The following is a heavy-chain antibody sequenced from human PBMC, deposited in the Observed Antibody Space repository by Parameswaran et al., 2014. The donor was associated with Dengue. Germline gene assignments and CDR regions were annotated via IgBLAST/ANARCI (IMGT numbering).Heavy chain of an antibody. CDR2: IYSGGST. V-gene: IGHV3-53*01. D-gene: IGHD3-22*01. CDR3: ARGASYYYDSSGYHWYFDL. J-gene: IGHJ2*01. Sequence: RWIRQPPGKGLEWVSVIYSGGSTYYADSVKGRFTISRDNSKNTLYLQMNSLRAEDTAVYYCARGASYYYDSSGYHWYFDLWGRGTLVTVSS.